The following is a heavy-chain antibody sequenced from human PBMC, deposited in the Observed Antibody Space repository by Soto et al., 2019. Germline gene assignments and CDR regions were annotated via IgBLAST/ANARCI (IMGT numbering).Heavy chain of an antibody. D-gene: IGHD3-3*01. CDR2: LSAYNGNT. CDR3: AGAARITIFAVVITGAFDI. CDR1: GYTFTSYG. J-gene: IGHJ3*02. Sequence: ASVKVSCKASGYTFTSYGISWVRQAPGQGLEWMGWLSAYNGNTNYAQKLQGRVTMTTGTSTSTAYMELRSLSSDDTAVYYCAGAARITIFAVVITGAFDIWGQGTMVTVSS. V-gene: IGHV1-18*04.